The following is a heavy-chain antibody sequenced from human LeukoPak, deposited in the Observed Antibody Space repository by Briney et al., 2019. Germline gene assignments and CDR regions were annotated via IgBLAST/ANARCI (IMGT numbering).Heavy chain of an antibody. D-gene: IGHD7-27*01. J-gene: IGHJ2*01. CDR2: LHSGGHT. CDR1: GFTFSSYS. V-gene: IGHV3-53*01. CDR3: VRGLSGVSSWYFDL. Sequence: PGGSLRLSCAASGFTFSSYSMNWVRQAPGKGLVWVSALHSGGHTFYADSVRGRFSISRDISKNALYLQMNNLGPEDTALYYCVRGLSGVSSWYFDLWGRGTLVSVS.